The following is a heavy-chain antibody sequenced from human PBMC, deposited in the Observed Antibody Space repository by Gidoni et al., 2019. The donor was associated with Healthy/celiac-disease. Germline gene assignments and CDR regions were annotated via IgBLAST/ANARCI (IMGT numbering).Heavy chain of an antibody. D-gene: IGHD3-10*01. CDR1: GFTFSHAW. J-gene: IGHJ4*02. CDR2: IKSKTDGGTT. V-gene: IGHV3-15*07. CDR3: TTGWDSYGSGSLYYFDY. Sequence: EVQLVESGGGLVKPGGSLRLSCAASGFTFSHAWMNWVRQAPGKGLEWVGRIKSKTDGGTTDYAAPVKGRFTISRDDSKNTLYLQMNSLKTEDTAVYYCTTGWDSYGSGSLYYFDYWGQGTLVTVSS.